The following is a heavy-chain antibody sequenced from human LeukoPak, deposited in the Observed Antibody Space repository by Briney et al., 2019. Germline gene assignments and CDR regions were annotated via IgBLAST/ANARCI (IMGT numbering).Heavy chain of an antibody. J-gene: IGHJ6*02. CDR3: ARGRYYSYGYYYYYYGMDV. Sequence: ETLSLTCAVYGGSFRGYYWSWIRQPPGKGLEWIGEINHSGSTNYNPSLKSRVTISVDSSKYQFSLKLSSVTAADTAVYYCARGRYYSYGYYYYYYGMDVWGQGTTVTVSS. CDR2: INHSGST. D-gene: IGHD5-18*01. V-gene: IGHV4-34*01. CDR1: GGSFRGYY.